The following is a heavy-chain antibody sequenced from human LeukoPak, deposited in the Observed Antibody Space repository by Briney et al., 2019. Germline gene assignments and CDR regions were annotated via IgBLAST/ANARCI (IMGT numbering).Heavy chain of an antibody. V-gene: IGHV1-3*01. J-gene: IGHJ4*02. CDR1: GYTFTSYA. Sequence: GASVKVSCKASGYTFTSYAMHWVRQAPGQRLEWMGWINAGNGDTKYSQKFQGRVTITRDTSASTAYMELSSLRSEDTAVYYCARDYSAVAGIDYWGQGTLVTVSP. CDR2: INAGNGDT. D-gene: IGHD6-19*01. CDR3: ARDYSAVAGIDY.